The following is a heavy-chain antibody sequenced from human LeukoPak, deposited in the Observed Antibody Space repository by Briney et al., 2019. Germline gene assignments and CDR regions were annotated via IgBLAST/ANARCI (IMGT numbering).Heavy chain of an antibody. CDR2: ISYDGSNK. J-gene: IGHJ3*02. D-gene: IGHD5-18*01. CDR3: ARGQGTWIQLWLPGAFDI. CDR1: GFTFSSYA. V-gene: IGHV3-30*04. Sequence: GGSLRLSCAATGFTFSSYAMHWVRQAPGKGLEWVAVISYDGSNKYYADSVKGRFTISRDNSKNTLYLQMNSLRAEDTAVYYCARGQGTWIQLWLPGAFDIWGQGTMVTVSS.